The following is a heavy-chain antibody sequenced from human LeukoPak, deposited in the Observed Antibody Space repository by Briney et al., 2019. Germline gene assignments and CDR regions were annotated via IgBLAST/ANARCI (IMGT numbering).Heavy chain of an antibody. V-gene: IGHV3-49*03. D-gene: IGHD2-15*01. CDR1: GFTFGDYA. CDR3: TRDGWGALLYYFDY. CDR2: IRSKAYGGTT. Sequence: GRSPRLSCTASGFTFGDYAMSWFRQAPGKGLEWVGFIRSKAYGGTTEYAASVKGRFTISRDDSKSIAYLQMNSLKTEDTAVYYCTRDGWGALLYYFDYWGQGTLVTVSS. J-gene: IGHJ4*02.